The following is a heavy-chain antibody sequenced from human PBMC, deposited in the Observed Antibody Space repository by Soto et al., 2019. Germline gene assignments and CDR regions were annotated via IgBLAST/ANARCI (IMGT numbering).Heavy chain of an antibody. CDR1: GYTFTSYA. D-gene: IGHD3-16*01. CDR2: INAGNGNT. CDR3: AGAAGWTAVGD. J-gene: IGHJ4*02. Sequence: QVQLVQSGAEVKKPGASVKVSCKASGYTFTSYAMHWVRQAPGQRLEWMGWINAGNGNTKYSQKFQGRVTITRDTSASTAYMELGSLGSEDTAVYSCAGAAGWTAVGDWGQGTLVTVSS. V-gene: IGHV1-3*01.